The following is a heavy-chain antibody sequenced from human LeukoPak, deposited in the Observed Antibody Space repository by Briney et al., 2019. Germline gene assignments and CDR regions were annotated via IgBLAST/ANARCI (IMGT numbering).Heavy chain of an antibody. Sequence: GESLRLSCAASGFTFSSYGMHWVRQAPGKGLEWVAVISYDGSNKYYADSVKGRFTISRDNSKNTLYLQMNSLRAEDTAVYYCAKLVGGHDYWGQGTLVTVSS. J-gene: IGHJ4*02. CDR3: AKLVGGHDY. V-gene: IGHV3-30*18. CDR1: GFTFSSYG. CDR2: ISYDGSNK. D-gene: IGHD2-15*01.